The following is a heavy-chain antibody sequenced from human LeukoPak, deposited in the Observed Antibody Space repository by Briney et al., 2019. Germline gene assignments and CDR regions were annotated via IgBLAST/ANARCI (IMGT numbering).Heavy chain of an antibody. J-gene: IGHJ5*02. CDR3: ARDRCSSTSCYHYNWYDP. CDR2: IYSGGST. D-gene: IGHD2-2*01. CDR1: GFTVSSNY. V-gene: IGHV3-53*01. Sequence: PGGSLRLYCAASGFTVSSNYMSWVRQAPGKGLEWVSVIYSGGSTYYADSVRGRFTISRDNAKNTLYLQMNSLRAEDTAVYYCARDRCSSTSCYHYNWYDPWGQGTLVTVSS.